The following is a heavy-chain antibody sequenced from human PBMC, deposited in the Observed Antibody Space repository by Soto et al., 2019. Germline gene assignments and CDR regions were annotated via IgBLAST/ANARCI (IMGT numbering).Heavy chain of an antibody. J-gene: IGHJ4*02. V-gene: IGHV2-26*01. D-gene: IGHD5-18*01. CDR3: ARMLGYGYDY. CDR1: GFSLSNPRMS. CDR2: ISSSDAK. Sequence: QVTLKESGPVLVKPTETLTLTCTVSGFSLSNPRMSVGWIRQPPGKALEWLAHISSSDAKSYNTSLRNRLTISKDASKSQVALTLTNMDPVDTATYYCARMLGYGYDYRGQGTLVTVSS.